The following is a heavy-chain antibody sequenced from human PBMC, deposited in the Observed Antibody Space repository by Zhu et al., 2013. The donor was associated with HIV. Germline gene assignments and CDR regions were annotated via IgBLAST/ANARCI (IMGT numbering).Heavy chain of an antibody. CDR2: INHSGST. Sequence: QVQLQQXGAGLLKPSETLSLTCAVYGGSFSGYYWSWIRQPPGKGLEWIGEINHSGSTNYNPSLKSRVTISVDTSKNQFSLKLSSVTAADTAVYYCARDRGRSGRHSNWFDPWGQGTLVTVSS. CDR1: GGSFSGYY. D-gene: IGHD2-15*01. V-gene: IGHV4-34*01. CDR3: ARDRGRSGRHSNWFDP. J-gene: IGHJ5*02.